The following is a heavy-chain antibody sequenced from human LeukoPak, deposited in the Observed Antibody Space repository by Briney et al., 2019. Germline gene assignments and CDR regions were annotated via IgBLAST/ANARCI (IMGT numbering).Heavy chain of an antibody. CDR2: IYYSGST. Sequence: SETLSHTCTVSGGSISSSSYYWGWIRQPPGKGLEWIGSIYYSGSTYYNPSLKSRVTISVDTSKNQFSLKLSSVTAADTAVYYCAREPRITIFGVVPYYWGQGTPVTVSS. CDR3: AREPRITIFGVVPYY. CDR1: GGSISSSSYY. V-gene: IGHV4-39*01. D-gene: IGHD3-3*01. J-gene: IGHJ4*02.